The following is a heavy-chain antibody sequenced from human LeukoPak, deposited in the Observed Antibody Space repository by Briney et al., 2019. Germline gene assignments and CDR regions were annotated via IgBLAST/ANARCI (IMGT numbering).Heavy chain of an antibody. D-gene: IGHD2-2*01. CDR3: AKDRRACSSSSCYYRFDY. CDR1: EFTFSSYA. Sequence: GGSLRLSCAASEFTFSSYAMSWVRQAPGKGLQWVSAISDSGGSTYYADSVKGRFTISRDNSKNTVYLQMNSLRAEDTAVYYCAKDRRACSSSSCYYRFDYWGQGTLVTVSS. CDR2: ISDSGGST. V-gene: IGHV3-23*01. J-gene: IGHJ4*02.